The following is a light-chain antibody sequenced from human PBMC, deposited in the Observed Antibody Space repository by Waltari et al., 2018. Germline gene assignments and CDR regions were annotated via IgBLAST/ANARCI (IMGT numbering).Light chain of an antibody. CDR3: QQYTDFPFT. CDR2: AAA. V-gene: IGKV1-16*01. CDR1: RNINIY. Sequence: QMTQSPSSLSASVGDSVTITCRASRNINIYVAWFQQRPGKAPKSLIYAAATMQTGIPSRFSGSGSGKEFTLTINNLQPDDFATYYCQQYTDFPFTFGPGTTVDF. J-gene: IGKJ3*01.